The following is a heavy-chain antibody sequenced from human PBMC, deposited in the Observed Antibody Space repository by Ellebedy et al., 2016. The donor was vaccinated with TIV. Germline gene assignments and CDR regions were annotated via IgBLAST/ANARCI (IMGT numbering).Heavy chain of an antibody. J-gene: IGHJ6*03. Sequence: SETLSLXXTVSGGSVSRYFWSWIRQPAGKGLDWIGRIFTSGSFNCNPSLMSRVTMSVVTSKNQISLRLNSVTAADTAVYYCARVHCSITTCDYYYMDVWGKGTTVTVSS. CDR3: ARVHCSITTCDYYYMDV. CDR2: IFTSGSF. CDR1: GGSVSRYF. V-gene: IGHV4-4*07. D-gene: IGHD1-1*01.